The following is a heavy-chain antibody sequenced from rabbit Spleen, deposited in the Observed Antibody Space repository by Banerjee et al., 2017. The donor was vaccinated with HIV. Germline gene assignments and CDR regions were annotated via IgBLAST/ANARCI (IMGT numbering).Heavy chain of an antibody. CDR2: INTATGKA. Sequence: QSLEESGGDLVKPGASLTLTCTASGFTISSNYMCWVRQAPGKGLEWIACINTATGKAVYASWAKGRFNISKTSSTTVTLRMTSLTAADRAAYFCARDLVGVIGWNFYLWGPGTLVTVS. V-gene: IGHV1S40*01. D-gene: IGHD1-1*01. CDR1: GFTISSNY. J-gene: IGHJ4*01. CDR3: ARDLVGVIGWNFYL.